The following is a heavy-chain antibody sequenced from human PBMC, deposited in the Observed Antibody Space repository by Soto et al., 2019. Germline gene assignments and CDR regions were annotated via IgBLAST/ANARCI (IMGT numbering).Heavy chain of an antibody. CDR3: TRAESPAVAYFFDY. Sequence: PGGSLRLSCTVSGFTFGNYAINGVRQAPGKGLEWVGLIRNQTYSGTTQYAASVNGRFTISRDDSNNIAYLQMNSLKTEDSAVYYCTRAESPAVAYFFDYGGQGTLVTVSS. D-gene: IGHD2-15*01. V-gene: IGHV3-49*04. CDR1: GFTFGNYA. CDR2: IRNQTYSGTT. J-gene: IGHJ4*02.